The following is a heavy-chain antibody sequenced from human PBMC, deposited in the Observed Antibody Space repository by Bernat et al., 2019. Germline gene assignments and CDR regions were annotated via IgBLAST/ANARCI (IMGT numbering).Heavy chain of an antibody. CDR2: ISWNSGSI. V-gene: IGHV3-9*03. CDR3: AKDRSSWYQLDY. CDR1: GFTFDDYA. D-gene: IGHD6-13*01. J-gene: IGHJ4*02. Sequence: EVQLVESGGGLVQPGRSLRLSCAASGFTFDDYAMHWVRQAPGKGLEWVSGISWNSGSIGYADSVKGRFTISRDNAKNSLYLQMNSLRAEDMALYYCAKDRSSWYQLDYWGQGTLVTVSS.